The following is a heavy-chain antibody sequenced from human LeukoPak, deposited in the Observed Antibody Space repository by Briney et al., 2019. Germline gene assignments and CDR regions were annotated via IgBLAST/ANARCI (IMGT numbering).Heavy chain of an antibody. V-gene: IGHV4-39*07. D-gene: IGHD1-26*01. J-gene: IGHJ4*02. CDR1: GGSISSSSYY. Sequence: PSETLSLTCTVSGGSISSSSYYWGWIRQPPGKGLEWIGSIYYSGSTYYNPSLKSRVTISLDTSKNQVSLKLTSVTAADTAVYYCARRASGSYPDYFDSWGQGTLVTVSS. CDR3: ARRASGSYPDYFDS. CDR2: IYYSGST.